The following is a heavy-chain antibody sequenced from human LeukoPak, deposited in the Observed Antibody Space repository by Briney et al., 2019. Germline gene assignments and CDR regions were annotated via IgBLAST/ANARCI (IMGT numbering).Heavy chain of an antibody. CDR2: INPNSGGT. CDR1: GYTFTGYY. Sequence: GASVKVSCKASGYTFTGYYMHWVRQAPGQGLEWMGWINPNSGGTNYAQKFQGRVTMTRDTSISTAYMELSRLRSDDTAVYYCARDKGHDFWCGYRIYYGMDVWGQGTTVTVSS. D-gene: IGHD3-3*01. V-gene: IGHV1-2*02. J-gene: IGHJ6*02. CDR3: ARDKGHDFWCGYRIYYGMDV.